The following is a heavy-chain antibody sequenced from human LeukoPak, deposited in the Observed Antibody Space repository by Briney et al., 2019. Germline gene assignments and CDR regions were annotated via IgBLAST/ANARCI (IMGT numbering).Heavy chain of an antibody. J-gene: IGHJ4*02. CDR3: ARVYDYVWGSYVY. CDR2: INPNSGGT. Sequence: PGASVKVSCKASGYTFTGYYMHWVRQAPGQGLEWMGWINPNSGGTNYAQKFQGRVTMTRDTSISTAYMELSRLRSDDTAVYYCARVYDYVWGSYVYWGQGTLVTVSS. V-gene: IGHV1-2*02. CDR1: GYTFTGYY. D-gene: IGHD3-16*01.